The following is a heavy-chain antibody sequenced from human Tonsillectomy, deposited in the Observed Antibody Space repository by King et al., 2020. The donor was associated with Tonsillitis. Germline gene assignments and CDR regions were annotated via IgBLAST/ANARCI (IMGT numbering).Heavy chain of an antibody. Sequence: VQLVESGGGLVQPGGSLRLSCAASGFTVSANYMGWVRQPPGKGLEGVPVIYGGTYTPYPDSLKGRFTISADSSKNTLYLQMNSLRAEETAVYYCTRDHQPASYYYMDVWGKGTTVTVSS. CDR1: GFTVSANY. CDR2: IYGGTYT. V-gene: IGHV3-66*01. CDR3: TRDHQPASYYYMDV. J-gene: IGHJ6*03.